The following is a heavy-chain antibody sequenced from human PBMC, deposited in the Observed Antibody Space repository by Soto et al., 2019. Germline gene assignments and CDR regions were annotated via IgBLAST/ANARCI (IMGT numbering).Heavy chain of an antibody. J-gene: IGHJ4*02. V-gene: IGHV3-23*01. D-gene: IGHD3-10*01. CDR2: ISGSVGST. Sequence: PGGSLRLSCAASGFTFSSYSMNWVRQAPGKGLEWVSSISGSVGSTYYADSVKGRFTISRDNSRSTLYLQMISLRAEDTALYYCAKGGQMSYWGQGTQVTVSS. CDR1: GFTFSSYS. CDR3: AKGGQMSY.